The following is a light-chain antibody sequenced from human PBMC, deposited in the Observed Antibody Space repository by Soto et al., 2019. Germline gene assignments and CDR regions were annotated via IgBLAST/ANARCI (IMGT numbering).Light chain of an antibody. V-gene: IGLV1-40*01. CDR1: RSNIGAGYD. J-gene: IGLJ1*01. Sequence: QSALPQPPSVSGAPGQRVTISCTGGRSNIGAGYDVHWYQQLPGTAPKLLIYANNIRPSGVPGRFSGSKSGTSASLAITGLQAEDEADYYCQSYDSSLSGYVFGTGTKVTVL. CDR2: ANN. CDR3: QSYDSSLSGYV.